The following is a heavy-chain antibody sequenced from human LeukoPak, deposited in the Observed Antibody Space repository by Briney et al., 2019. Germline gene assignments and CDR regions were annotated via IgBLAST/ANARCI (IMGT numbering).Heavy chain of an antibody. Sequence: PSETLSLNCAVYGGSFSGYYWSWIRQPPGKGLEWIGEINHSGSTNYNPSLKSRVTISVDTSKNQFSLKLSSVTAADTAVYYCAGGGYDYVWGSYRFNWFDPWGQGTLVTVSS. CDR2: INHSGST. D-gene: IGHD3-16*02. CDR1: GGSFSGYY. CDR3: AGGGYDYVWGSYRFNWFDP. V-gene: IGHV4-34*01. J-gene: IGHJ5*02.